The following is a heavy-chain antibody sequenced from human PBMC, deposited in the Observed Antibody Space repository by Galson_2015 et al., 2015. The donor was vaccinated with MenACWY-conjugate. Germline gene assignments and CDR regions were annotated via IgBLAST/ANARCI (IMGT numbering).Heavy chain of an antibody. CDR3: ARDRGNDAPIDC. V-gene: IGHV3-33*01. D-gene: IGHD2-8*01. Sequence: SLRLSCAASGFTFSSYGMHWVRQAPGRGLEWVAVVWHDGKSKSYADSVKGRFTISRDNSQNTLHLQMNSLRAEDTAVYYCARDRGNDAPIDCWGQGALVTGSS. CDR2: VWHDGKSK. CDR1: GFTFSSYG. J-gene: IGHJ4*02.